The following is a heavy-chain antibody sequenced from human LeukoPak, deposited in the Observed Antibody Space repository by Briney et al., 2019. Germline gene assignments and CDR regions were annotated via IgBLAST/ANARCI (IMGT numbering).Heavy chain of an antibody. CDR2: ISGSGGST. J-gene: IGHJ6*02. D-gene: IGHD2-2*01. CDR3: AKVDHIVVVPAAIGMDV. Sequence: GGSLRLSCAASGFTFSSYAMSWVRQAPGKGLEWVSAISGSGGSTYYADSVKGRFTISGDNSKNTLYLQMNSLRAEDTAVYYCAKVDHIVVVPAAIGMDVWGQGTTVTVSS. CDR1: GFTFSSYA. V-gene: IGHV3-23*01.